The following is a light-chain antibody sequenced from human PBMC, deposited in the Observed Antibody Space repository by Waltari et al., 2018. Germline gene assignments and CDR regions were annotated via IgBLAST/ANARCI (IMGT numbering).Light chain of an antibody. Sequence: DIVMTQSPDSLAVSLGGRATINCKSSQSVLYSFNNKNFLSWYQQKPGQPPKLLIYWASTRESGVPERFSGSGSGADFTLTISSLQAEDVAVYYCQQYHSTPYTFGQGTKLEIK. CDR2: WAS. J-gene: IGKJ2*01. V-gene: IGKV4-1*01. CDR1: QSVLYSFNNKNF. CDR3: QQYHSTPYT.